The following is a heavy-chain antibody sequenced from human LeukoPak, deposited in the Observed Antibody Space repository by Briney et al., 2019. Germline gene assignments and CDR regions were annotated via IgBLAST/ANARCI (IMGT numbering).Heavy chain of an antibody. CDR1: GVTLSSYE. CDR3: ARDSKTTGWFGGAFDI. Sequence: GGSLRLSCETSGVTLSSYELSWVRQPPGKGLEWVAYISRPGTTTYYADSVKGRFTISRDNADNSFFMQMNSLTADDTAIYYCARDSKTTGWFGGAFDIWGQGTTVTVSS. J-gene: IGHJ3*02. CDR2: ISRPGTTT. D-gene: IGHD3-10*01. V-gene: IGHV3-48*03.